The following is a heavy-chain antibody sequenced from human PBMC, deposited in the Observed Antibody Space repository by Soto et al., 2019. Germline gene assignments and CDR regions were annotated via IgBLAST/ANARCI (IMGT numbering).Heavy chain of an antibody. V-gene: IGHV1-18*01. D-gene: IGHD2-15*01. CDR1: GFTFTNNG. CDR2: ISSFNDNT. J-gene: IGHJ6*03. CDR3: ARDSGAEVVAPPEDRYMDV. Sequence: QVKLVQSGAEVKRPWASVKISCKASGFTFTNNGISWVRLAPGKGLEGLVWISSFNDNTKYPQKNQGRITMTTDTSTTTVYMEMRSPPPDDTAVYFCARDSGAEVVAPPEDRYMDVWGKGTTVNVPS.